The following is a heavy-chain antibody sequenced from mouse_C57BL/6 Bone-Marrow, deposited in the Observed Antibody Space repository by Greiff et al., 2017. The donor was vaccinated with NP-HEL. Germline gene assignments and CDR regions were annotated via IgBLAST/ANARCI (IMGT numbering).Heavy chain of an antibody. Sequence: VQLKQSGAELVRPGASVKLSCTASGFNIKDDYMHWVKQRPEQGLEWIGWIDPENGDTEYASKVQGKATITADTYSNTAYLQLSSLTSEDTAVYYCTTDDYYWYFDVWGTGTTVTVSS. CDR1: GFNIKDDY. V-gene: IGHV14-4*01. D-gene: IGHD2-4*01. CDR3: TTDDYYWYFDV. J-gene: IGHJ1*03. CDR2: IDPENGDT.